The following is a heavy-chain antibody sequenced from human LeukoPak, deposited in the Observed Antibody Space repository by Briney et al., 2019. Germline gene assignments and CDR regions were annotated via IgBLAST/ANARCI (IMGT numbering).Heavy chain of an antibody. D-gene: IGHD3-16*02. Sequence: GGSLRLSCAASGFTFSTYPMYWVRQAPGKGLEWVASISYDGSSQYCADSVKGRFTISRDNSENTLYLQMNSLRAEDTAVYYCANLYDYVWGSYRYNDAFDIWGQGTMVTVSS. CDR3: ANLYDYVWGSYRYNDAFDI. CDR1: GFTFSTYP. V-gene: IGHV3-30-3*01. CDR2: ISYDGSSQ. J-gene: IGHJ3*02.